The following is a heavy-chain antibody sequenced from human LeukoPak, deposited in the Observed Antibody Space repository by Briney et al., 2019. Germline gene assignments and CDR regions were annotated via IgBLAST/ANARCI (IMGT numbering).Heavy chain of an antibody. CDR3: ARGRLIAAAGTSFDY. Sequence: GPSVKVSCKASGVTFSSYAIRWVQQAPGQGLEWIGGIIPIFGTANYAQKFQGRVTITADESTSTAYMELSSLRSEDTAVYYCARGRLIAAAGTSFDYWGQGTLVTVSS. V-gene: IGHV1-69*01. CDR2: IIPIFGTA. CDR1: GVTFSSYA. J-gene: IGHJ4*02. D-gene: IGHD6-13*01.